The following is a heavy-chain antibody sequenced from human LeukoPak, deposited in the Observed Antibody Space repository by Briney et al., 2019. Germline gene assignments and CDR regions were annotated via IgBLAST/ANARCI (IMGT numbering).Heavy chain of an antibody. CDR3: ATDAFLLFGEFSH. CDR2: IKSNHGGGAT. V-gene: IGHV3-15*01. J-gene: IGHJ4*01. CDR1: GFSFTNTW. D-gene: IGHD3-10*01. Sequence: GGSLRLSCAASGFSFTNTWMSWVRQAPARGLEGVGRIKSNHGGGATVYSPRVEGRFTISRDDSENTVYLQLDSLKAEDTAVYYCATDAFLLFGEFSHCGDGAMVTVSS.